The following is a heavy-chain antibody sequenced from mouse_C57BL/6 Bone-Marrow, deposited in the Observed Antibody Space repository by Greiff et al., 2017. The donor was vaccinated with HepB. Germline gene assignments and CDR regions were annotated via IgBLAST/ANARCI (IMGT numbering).Heavy chain of an antibody. CDR1: GFTFSDYG. CDR2: ISSGSSTI. CDR3: ARKETFTYSLMDY. D-gene: IGHD5-1*01. J-gene: IGHJ4*01. V-gene: IGHV5-17*01. Sequence: EVQLVESGGGLVKPGGSLKLSCAASGFTFSDYGMHWVRQAPEKGLEWVAYISSGSSTIYYADTVKGRFTISRDNAKNTLFLQMTSLRSEDTAMYYCARKETFTYSLMDYWGQGTSVTVSS.